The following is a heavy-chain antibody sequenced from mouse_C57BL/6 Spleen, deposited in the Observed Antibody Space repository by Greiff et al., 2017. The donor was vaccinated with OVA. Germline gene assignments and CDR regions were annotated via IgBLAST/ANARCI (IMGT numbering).Heavy chain of an antibody. Sequence: DVKLVESGGDLVKPGGSLKLSCAASGFTFSSYGMSWVRQTPDKRLEWVATISSGGSYTYYPDSVKGRFTISRDNAKNTLYLQMSSLKSEDTAMYYCARRDTSTPFAYWGQGTLVTVSA. V-gene: IGHV5-6*02. CDR2: ISSGGSYT. CDR1: GFTFSSYG. CDR3: ARRDTSTPFAY. J-gene: IGHJ3*01. D-gene: IGHD2-1*01.